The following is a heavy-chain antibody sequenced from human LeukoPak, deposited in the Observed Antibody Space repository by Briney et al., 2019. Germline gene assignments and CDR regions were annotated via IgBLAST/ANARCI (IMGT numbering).Heavy chain of an antibody. CDR1: GFTFSTYS. CDR2: IRSGGENT. CDR3: AILSWDGRGSFY. D-gene: IGHD2/OR15-2a*01. J-gene: IGHJ4*02. V-gene: IGHV3-23*01. Sequence: GGSLRLSCAACGFTFSTYSMSWVRQAPGKGLEWVSAIRSGGENTYYADSVRGRFTISRDNSRGTPSLQMNSLRAEDTAVYFCAILSWDGRGSFYWGQGTLVTVSS.